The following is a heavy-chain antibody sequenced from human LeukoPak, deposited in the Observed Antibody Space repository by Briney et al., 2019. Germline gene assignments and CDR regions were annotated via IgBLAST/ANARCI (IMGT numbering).Heavy chain of an antibody. CDR3: AKEIGIAAAGTLGY. CDR1: GFTFSSYG. Sequence: GSLRLSCAASGFTFSSYGMHWVRQAPGKGLEWVAVISYDGSNKYYADSVKGRFTISRDNSKNTLYLQMNSLRAEDTAVYYCAKEIGIAAAGTLGYWGQGTLVTVSS. CDR2: ISYDGSNK. V-gene: IGHV3-30*18. J-gene: IGHJ4*02. D-gene: IGHD6-13*01.